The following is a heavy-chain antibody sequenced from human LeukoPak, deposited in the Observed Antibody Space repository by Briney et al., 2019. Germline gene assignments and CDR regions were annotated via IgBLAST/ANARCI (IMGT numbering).Heavy chain of an antibody. CDR1: GGSISSGSYY. Sequence: SQTLSLTCTVSGGSISSGSYYWSWIRQPAGKGLEWIGRINTSGSTNYNPSLKSRVTISVDTSKNQFSLKLSSVTAADTAVYYCARDRIGVDVWGKGTTVTVSS. V-gene: IGHV4-61*02. D-gene: IGHD3-10*01. J-gene: IGHJ6*04. CDR3: ARDRIGVDV. CDR2: INTSGST.